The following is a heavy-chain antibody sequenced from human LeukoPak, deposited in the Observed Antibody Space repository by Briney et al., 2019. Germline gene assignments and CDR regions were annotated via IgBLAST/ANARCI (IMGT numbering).Heavy chain of an antibody. Sequence: SQTLSLTCTISGDSVSSNSVGWNWIRQSPARGLQWMGRTYYRCKWYYDYAVSVEGRITINPDTSKNQFSLQLNSVTPEDTAVYFCARGTQFVYWGQGTLVTVSS. CDR1: GDSVSSNSVG. V-gene: IGHV6-1*01. J-gene: IGHJ4*02. CDR3: ARGTQFVY. CDR2: TYYRCKWYY. D-gene: IGHD1-7*01.